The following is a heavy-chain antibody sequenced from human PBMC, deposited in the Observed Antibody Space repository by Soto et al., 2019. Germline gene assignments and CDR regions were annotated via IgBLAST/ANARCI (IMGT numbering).Heavy chain of an antibody. CDR1: GGTFSTYS. D-gene: IGHD2-21*01. CDR2: IIPMLSTR. Sequence: QVQLVQSGAEVKKPGSSVKVSCKDSGGTFSTYSLFWVRQAPGQGLEWMGRIIPMLSTRNYAQRFQDRVTITADKTTATAHMELSSLRSEDTALYYCTVGSWSGEVFEIWGQGTMVTVSS. J-gene: IGHJ3*02. V-gene: IGHV1-69*08. CDR3: TVGSWSGEVFEI.